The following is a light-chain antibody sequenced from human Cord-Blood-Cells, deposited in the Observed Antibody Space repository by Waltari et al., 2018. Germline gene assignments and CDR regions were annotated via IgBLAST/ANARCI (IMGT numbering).Light chain of an antibody. J-gene: IGKJ5*01. CDR1: QSVLYSSNNKNY. CDR2: WAS. CDR3: QQYYSTPIT. V-gene: IGKV4-1*01. Sequence: DIVMTQSPDSLAVSLGERATINCKSSQSVLYSSNNKNYLAWYQQKPGQPAKLLIYWASTLESGVPDRFSGSGSGTDFTLTISSLQAEDVAVYYCQQYYSTPITFGQGTRLEIK.